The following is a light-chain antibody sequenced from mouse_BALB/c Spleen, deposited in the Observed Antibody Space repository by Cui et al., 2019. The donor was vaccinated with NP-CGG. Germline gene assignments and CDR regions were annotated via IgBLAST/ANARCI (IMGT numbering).Light chain of an antibody. CDR3: ALWYSNHWV. Sequence: QAVETQESVLTTSPGETVTLTCRSSTGAVTTNNFANWVQEKPDHLFTGLIGGTNNRAPGVPARFSGSLIGDKAALTITGAQTEDEAIYFCALWYSNHWVFGGGTKLTVL. CDR2: GTN. J-gene: IGLJ1*01. CDR1: TGAVTTNNF. V-gene: IGLV1*01.